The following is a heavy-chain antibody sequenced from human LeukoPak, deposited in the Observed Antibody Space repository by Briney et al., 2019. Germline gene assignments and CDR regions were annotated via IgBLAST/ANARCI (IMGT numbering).Heavy chain of an antibody. D-gene: IGHD6-13*01. V-gene: IGHV4-59*12. CDR2: IYYSGST. CDR3: ARGSLFYSSSWYSV. CDR1: GGSISSYY. Sequence: PSETLSLTCTVSGGSISSYYWSWIRQPPGKGLEWIGYIYYSGSTNYNPSLKSRVTISVDTSKNQFSLKLSSVTAAGTAVYYCARGSLFYSSSWYSVWGQGTLVTVSS. J-gene: IGHJ4*02.